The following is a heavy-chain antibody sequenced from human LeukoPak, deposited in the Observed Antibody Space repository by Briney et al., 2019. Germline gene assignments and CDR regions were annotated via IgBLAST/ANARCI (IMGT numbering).Heavy chain of an antibody. CDR1: GGSISSYY. Sequence: SETLSLTCTVSGGSISSYYWSWIRQPPGKGLERIGYIYYSGSTNYNPSLKSRVTISVDTSKNQFSLKLSSVTAADTAVYYCARTDPFYYFDYWGQGTLVTVSS. V-gene: IGHV4-59*01. CDR2: IYYSGST. J-gene: IGHJ4*02. CDR3: ARTDPFYYFDY.